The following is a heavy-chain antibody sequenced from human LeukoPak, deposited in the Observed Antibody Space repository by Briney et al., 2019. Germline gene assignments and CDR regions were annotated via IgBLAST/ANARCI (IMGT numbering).Heavy chain of an antibody. CDR1: GFSFSDYY. V-gene: IGHV3-66*01. CDR3: ARVSYPHYYDSSGTFDY. Sequence: GGSLRLSCAASGFSFSDYYMSWIRQAPGKGLEWVSVIYSGGSTYYADSVKGRFTISRDNSKNTLYLQMNSLRAEDTAVYYCARVSYPHYYDSSGTFDYWGQGTLVTVSS. J-gene: IGHJ4*02. CDR2: IYSGGST. D-gene: IGHD3-22*01.